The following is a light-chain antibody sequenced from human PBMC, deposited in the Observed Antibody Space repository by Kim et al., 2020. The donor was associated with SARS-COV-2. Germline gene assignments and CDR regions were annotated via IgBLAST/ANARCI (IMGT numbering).Light chain of an antibody. Sequence: ASGGDRVTITCRASQSISSYLNWYQQKPGKAPKLLIYAASSLQSGVPSRFSGSGSGTDFTLTISSLQPEDFATYYCQQSYSTPYTFGQGTKLEI. J-gene: IGKJ2*01. CDR3: QQSYSTPYT. V-gene: IGKV1-39*01. CDR1: QSISSY. CDR2: AAS.